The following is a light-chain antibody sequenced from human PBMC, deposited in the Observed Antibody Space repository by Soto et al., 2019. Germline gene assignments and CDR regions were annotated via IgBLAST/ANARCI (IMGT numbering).Light chain of an antibody. CDR3: QQSDSSPFT. CDR2: AAS. V-gene: IGKV1-39*01. CDR1: QSISNY. J-gene: IGKJ3*01. Sequence: DIQMTQSPSYLSASVGDRVTITCRASQSISNYLNWYQQKPGKAPKLLIYAASSLLSGVPSRFSGSGSGTDFTLTIGSLQPDDFATYYCQQSDSSPFTFGPGTKVHIK.